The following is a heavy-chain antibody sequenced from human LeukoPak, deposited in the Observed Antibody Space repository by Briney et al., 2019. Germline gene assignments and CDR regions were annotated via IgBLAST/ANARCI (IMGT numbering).Heavy chain of an antibody. CDR1: GGSISSNNYY. Sequence: PSETLSLTCTVSGGSISSNNYYWGWIRQPPGKGLEWIGSIYYSGSTYHNPSLKSRVTISVDTSKNQFSLKLSSVTAADTAVYYCASRFLEWLLDYWGQGTLVTVSS. V-gene: IGHV4-39*01. CDR3: ASRFLEWLLDY. D-gene: IGHD3-3*01. CDR2: IYYSGST. J-gene: IGHJ4*02.